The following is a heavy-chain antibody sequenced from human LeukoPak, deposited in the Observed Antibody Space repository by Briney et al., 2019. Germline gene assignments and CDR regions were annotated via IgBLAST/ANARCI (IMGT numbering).Heavy chain of an antibody. D-gene: IGHD3-22*01. CDR3: AKDLHSSGYYFWYFDY. V-gene: IGHV1-18*01. Sequence: ASVKVSCKASGYTFTNYGISWVRQAPGQGLEWMGWISVYNGNTNYVQKFQGRATMTTDTSTSTAYMELRRLRSDDTAVYYCAKDLHSSGYYFWYFDYWGQGTLVTVSS. J-gene: IGHJ4*02. CDR2: ISVYNGNT. CDR1: GYTFTNYG.